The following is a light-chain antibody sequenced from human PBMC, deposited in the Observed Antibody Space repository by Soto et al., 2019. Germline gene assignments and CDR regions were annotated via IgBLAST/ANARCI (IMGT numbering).Light chain of an antibody. Sequence: IQLTQSPSSLSASVGDSVTITCRASEDITIYLAWYQQKPGKAPNLLMYAASTLQSGVPSRFSGSGSGTDLTITISSLQPEDFETYYCQQVNVYPSTFGGGTKVDIK. V-gene: IGKV1-9*01. CDR2: AAS. J-gene: IGKJ4*01. CDR3: QQVNVYPST. CDR1: EDITIY.